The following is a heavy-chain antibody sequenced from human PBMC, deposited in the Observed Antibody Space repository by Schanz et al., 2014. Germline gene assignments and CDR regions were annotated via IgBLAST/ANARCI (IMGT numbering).Heavy chain of an antibody. V-gene: IGHV1-3*05. J-gene: IGHJ4*02. CDR2: INAGTGNT. CDR1: GYSFTPFP. D-gene: IGHD6-13*01. CDR3: ARSGSSNWYFFDY. Sequence: QVQLVQSWAEEKGPGASVKVSCKASGYSFTPFPIHWVRQAPGQRLEWMGWINAGTGNTEYSQKFQGRVTITRDTLASTAYMEVSSLRSEDTAVYYCARSGSSNWYFFDYWGQGTLVTVSS.